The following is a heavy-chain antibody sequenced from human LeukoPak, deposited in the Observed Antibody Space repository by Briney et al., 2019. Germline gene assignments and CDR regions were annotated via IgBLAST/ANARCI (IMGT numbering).Heavy chain of an antibody. V-gene: IGHV4-59*13. J-gene: IGHJ4*02. CDR1: SGSMSSYY. CDR3: ARALDSLVGPQDFDY. D-gene: IGHD1-26*01. CDR2: IYYGGSS. Sequence: SVTLSLTLTGASGSMSSYYWGWVGQSAGEGVVFSGYIYYGGSSNYNPSLKSRVTISVDTSKNQFSLKLSSVTAADTAVYYCARALDSLVGPQDFDYWGEGTLVTVSS.